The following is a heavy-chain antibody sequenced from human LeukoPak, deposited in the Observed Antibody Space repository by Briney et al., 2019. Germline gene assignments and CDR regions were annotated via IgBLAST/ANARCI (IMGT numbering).Heavy chain of an antibody. Sequence: GGSLRLSCAASGFTFSSYGMHWVRQAPGKGLEWVAFIRYDGSNKYYADSVKGRFTISRDNSKNTLYLLMNSLRAEDTAVYYCAKGRKGDWCSSTSCYAFDIWGQGTMVTVSS. D-gene: IGHD2-2*01. J-gene: IGHJ3*02. CDR2: IRYDGSNK. CDR3: AKGRKGDWCSSTSCYAFDI. CDR1: GFTFSSYG. V-gene: IGHV3-30*02.